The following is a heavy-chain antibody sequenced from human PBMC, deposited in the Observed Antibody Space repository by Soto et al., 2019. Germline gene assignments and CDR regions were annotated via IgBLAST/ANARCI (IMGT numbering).Heavy chain of an antibody. Sequence: ASVKVSCKVSGYTLTELSMHWVRQAPGKGLEWMGGFDPEDGETIYAQKFQGRVTMTEDKSTDTANMELSSLRSEDTAVYYCARVTGTTFSYYYGMDVWGQGTTVTVSS. V-gene: IGHV1-24*01. CDR1: GYTLTELS. J-gene: IGHJ6*02. CDR3: ARVTGTTFSYYYGMDV. CDR2: FDPEDGET. D-gene: IGHD1-20*01.